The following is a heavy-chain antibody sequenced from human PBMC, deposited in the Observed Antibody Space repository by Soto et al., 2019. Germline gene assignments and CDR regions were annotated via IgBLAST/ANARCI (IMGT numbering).Heavy chain of an antibody. CDR1: GASISSSSYY. CDR2: FYYSGSN. D-gene: IGHD3-10*01. V-gene: IGHV4-39*01. J-gene: IGHJ2*01. Sequence: QLQLQESGPGLVKPSETLSLICTVSGASISSSSYYWGWIRQPPGKGLEWIGNFYYSGSNYYNPSLQSRVTISADTSKNQFSLKLSSVTAADTAVYYCARSGLTLVRGPNYWYFDLWGRGTLVTVSS. CDR3: ARSGLTLVRGPNYWYFDL.